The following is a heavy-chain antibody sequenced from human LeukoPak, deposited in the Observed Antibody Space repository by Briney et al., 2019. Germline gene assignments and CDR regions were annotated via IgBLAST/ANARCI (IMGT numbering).Heavy chain of an antibody. Sequence: PGGSLRLSCAASGFTFSSYGMHWVRQAPGKGLERVAVISYDGSNKYYADSVKGRFTISRDNSKNTLYLQMNSLKAEDTAVYYCAKDEGPVWDSSGRSHFDYWGQGTLVTVSS. CDR2: ISYDGSNK. CDR1: GFTFSSYG. V-gene: IGHV3-30*18. CDR3: AKDEGPVWDSSGRSHFDY. J-gene: IGHJ4*02. D-gene: IGHD6-19*01.